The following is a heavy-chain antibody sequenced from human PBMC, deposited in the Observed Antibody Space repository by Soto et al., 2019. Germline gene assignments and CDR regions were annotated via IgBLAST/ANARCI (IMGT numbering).Heavy chain of an antibody. V-gene: IGHV4-59*01. CDR1: GGSISSYY. D-gene: IGHD6-19*01. Sequence: PSETLSLTCTVSGGSISSYYWTWIRQPPGKGLEWIGYIYYSGSTTYSPSLKGRVTISIDTSKNQLSLKLSSVTAADTAVYYCARINSCWCKYFDYWGQRTLVPVSS. J-gene: IGHJ4*02. CDR2: IYYSGST. CDR3: ARINSCWCKYFDY.